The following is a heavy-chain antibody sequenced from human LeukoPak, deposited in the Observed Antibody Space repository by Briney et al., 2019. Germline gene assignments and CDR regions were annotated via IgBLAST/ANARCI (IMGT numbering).Heavy chain of an antibody. Sequence: GGSLRLYCAASGFTFSSYGMLRVRQAPGKGLEWVAVISYDGSNKYYADSVKGRFTISRDNSKNTLYLQMYSLRAEDTAVYYCAKDSSLGSWGQGTLVTVSS. D-gene: IGHD3-16*01. CDR1: GFTFSSYG. V-gene: IGHV3-30*18. CDR2: ISYDGSNK. CDR3: AKDSSLGS. J-gene: IGHJ4*02.